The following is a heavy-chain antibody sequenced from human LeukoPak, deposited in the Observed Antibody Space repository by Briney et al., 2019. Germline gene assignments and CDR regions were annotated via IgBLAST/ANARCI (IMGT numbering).Heavy chain of an antibody. J-gene: IGHJ5*02. CDR3: AKQFVDV. V-gene: IGHV3-23*01. Sequence: GGFLRLSCAASGFTFTNFAMNWVRQAPGKGLEWVSSISESGDDTAYADSVKGRFTISRDNSRNTLYLQMISLRAEDTAVYYCAKQFVDVWGQGTLVTVSS. CDR1: GFTFTNFA. CDR2: ISESGDDT. D-gene: IGHD5-24*01.